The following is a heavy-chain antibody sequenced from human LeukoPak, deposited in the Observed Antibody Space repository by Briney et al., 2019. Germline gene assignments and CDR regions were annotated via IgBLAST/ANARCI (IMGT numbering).Heavy chain of an antibody. CDR2: IYSGGGT. Sequence: GGSLSLSCAASGFIFSSNYMSWVRQAPGKGLEWVSVIYSGGGTYHADSVKGRFTISRDNSKNTLYLQMNSLRAEDTAVYYCAGGPPYSSSWYYFDYWGQGTLVTVSS. J-gene: IGHJ4*02. CDR3: AGGPPYSSSWYYFDY. D-gene: IGHD6-13*01. CDR1: GFIFSSNY. V-gene: IGHV3-66*01.